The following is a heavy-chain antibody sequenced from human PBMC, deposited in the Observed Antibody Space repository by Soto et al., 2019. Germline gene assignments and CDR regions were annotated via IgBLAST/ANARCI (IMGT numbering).Heavy chain of an antibody. CDR3: VKEGYMRSDWYGQFDY. D-gene: IGHD6-19*01. V-gene: IGHV3-64D*06. Sequence: EVQLVESGGTLVQPGGSLRLSCSASGFTFNSYAMHWVRQAPGKGLEFVSAISSYGADTYYADSVKGRFALSRDNSKNTLYRQMSSLRAEDTALYYCVKEGYMRSDWYGQFDYWGQGALVTVSS. J-gene: IGHJ4*02. CDR1: GFTFNSYA. CDR2: ISSYGADT.